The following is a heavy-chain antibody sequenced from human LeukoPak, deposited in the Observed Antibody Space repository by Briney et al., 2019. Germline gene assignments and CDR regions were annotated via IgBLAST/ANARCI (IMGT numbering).Heavy chain of an antibody. J-gene: IGHJ4*02. Sequence: SETLSLTCTVSGASISSYYWSWIRQPPGKGLEWIGYIFSSGATNYNPSLKSRVTISVDTSKNQFSLKLSSVTAADTAVYYCARRAKSAYYFDYWGQGTVVTVSS. D-gene: IGHD2/OR15-2a*01. V-gene: IGHV4-59*08. CDR2: IFSSGAT. CDR3: ARRAKSAYYFDY. CDR1: GASISSYY.